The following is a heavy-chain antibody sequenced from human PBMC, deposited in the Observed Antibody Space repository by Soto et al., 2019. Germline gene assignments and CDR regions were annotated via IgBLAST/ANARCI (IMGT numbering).Heavy chain of an antibody. CDR1: GGSISSYY. CDR3: ARYGAVAGPLDY. CDR2: IYYSGST. J-gene: IGHJ4*02. V-gene: IGHV4-59*08. Sequence: ADTLSLTCTVSGGSISSYYWSWIRQPPGKGLEWIGYIYYSGSTNYNPSLKSRVTISVDTSKNQFSLKLSSVTAADTAVYYCARYGAVAGPLDYWGQGTLVTVSS. D-gene: IGHD6-19*01.